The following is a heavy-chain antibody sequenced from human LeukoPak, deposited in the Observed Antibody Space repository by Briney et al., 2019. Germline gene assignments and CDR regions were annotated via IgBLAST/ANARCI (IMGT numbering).Heavy chain of an antibody. V-gene: IGHV1-18*01. CDR2: ISAYNGNT. CDR1: GYTFTSYG. CDR3: ARVDVEDSSSSGIDY. J-gene: IGHJ4*02. D-gene: IGHD6-6*01. Sequence: ASVKVSCKASGYTFTSYGISWVRQAPGQGLEWMGWISAYNGNTNYAQKLQGGVTMTTDTSTSTAYMELRSLRSDDTAVYYCARVDVEDSSSSGIDYWGQGTLATVSS.